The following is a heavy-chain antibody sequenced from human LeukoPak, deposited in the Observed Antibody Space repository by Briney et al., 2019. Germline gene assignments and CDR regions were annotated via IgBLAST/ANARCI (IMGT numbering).Heavy chain of an antibody. D-gene: IGHD6-6*01. J-gene: IGHJ4*02. CDR1: GFTFSSYG. V-gene: IGHV3-23*01. CDR2: ISGSGGST. Sequence: GRSLRLSCAASGFTFSSYGMHWVRQAPGKGLEWVSTISGSGGSTYYADSVKGRFTISRDNSKNTLYLQMNSLRAEDTAVYYCAKDYAARSTPDYWGQGTLVTVSS. CDR3: AKDYAARSTPDY.